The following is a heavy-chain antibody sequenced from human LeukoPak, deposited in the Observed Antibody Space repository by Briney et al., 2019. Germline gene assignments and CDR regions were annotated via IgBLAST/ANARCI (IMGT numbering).Heavy chain of an antibody. CDR3: ARTGYHYGSGSHYAFDI. J-gene: IGHJ3*02. Sequence: GESLEISFQASGYTFSNQWIGWVRQMPGKGLEWMGIIYPGDSDTRYSPSFQGQVTISVDKSITIAYLEWSSLKASDTAMYYCARTGYHYGSGSHYAFDIWGQGTMVTVSS. CDR1: GYTFSNQW. D-gene: IGHD3-10*01. CDR2: IYPGDSDT. V-gene: IGHV5-51*01.